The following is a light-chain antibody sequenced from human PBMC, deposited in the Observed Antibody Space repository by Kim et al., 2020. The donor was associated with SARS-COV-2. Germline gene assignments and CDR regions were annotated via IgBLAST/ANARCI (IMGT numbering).Light chain of an antibody. CDR2: GAS. J-gene: IGKJ5*01. CDR3: LQDDNLPLT. V-gene: IGKV1-6*01. CDR1: RDISTE. Sequence: AIHLTQSPSSLSASVGDRVTITCRASRDISTELEWYLQKQGKAPELLIYGASTVQSGVPSRFSGSGFGTDFTLTISSLQPEDFATYYCLQDDNLPLTFGHGTRLEIK.